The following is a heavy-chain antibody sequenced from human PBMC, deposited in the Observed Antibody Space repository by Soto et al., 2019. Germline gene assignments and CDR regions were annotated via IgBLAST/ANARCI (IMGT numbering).Heavy chain of an antibody. Sequence: QLQLQESGPGLVKPSETLSLTCTVTGGPISSSGDYWGWVRQTPGKGLEWIGTISNSGSTYYNPSVMSRVTISVDTSKKQFSLRLISVTAADTAVYYCARGLSSSAYLDYWGQGTLVTVFS. J-gene: IGHJ4*02. V-gene: IGHV4-39*01. CDR2: ISNSGST. D-gene: IGHD6-19*01. CDR1: GGPISSSGDY. CDR3: ARGLSSSAYLDY.